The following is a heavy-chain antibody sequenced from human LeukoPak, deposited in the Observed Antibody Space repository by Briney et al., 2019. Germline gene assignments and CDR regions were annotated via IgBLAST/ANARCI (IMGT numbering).Heavy chain of an antibody. CDR1: GRSISSYY. D-gene: IGHD3-10*01. CDR3: AMSRYAFGAAFDI. V-gene: IGHV4-59*01. CDR2: IYYSGST. J-gene: IGHJ3*02. Sequence: SEALSLTCTVSGRSISSYYWSWVRQPPGKGLEWIGYIYYSGSTNYNPSLKSRVTISVDTSKNQFSLKLSSVPAADTAVYYCAMSRYAFGAAFDIWGQGTMVTVSS.